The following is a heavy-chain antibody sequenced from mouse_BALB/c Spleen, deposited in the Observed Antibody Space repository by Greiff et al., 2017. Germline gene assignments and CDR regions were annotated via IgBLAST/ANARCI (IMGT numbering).Heavy chain of an antibody. CDR3: ARWTVVAPYAMDY. Sequence: VQLQQPGAELVKPGTSVKLSCKASGYNFTSYWINWVKLRPGQGLEWIGDIYPGSGSTNYNEKFKSKATLTVDTSSSTAYMQLSSLASEDSALYYCARWTVVAPYAMDYWGQGTSVTVSS. V-gene: IGHV1-55*01. D-gene: IGHD1-1*01. CDR2: IYPGSGST. CDR1: GYNFTSYW. J-gene: IGHJ4*01.